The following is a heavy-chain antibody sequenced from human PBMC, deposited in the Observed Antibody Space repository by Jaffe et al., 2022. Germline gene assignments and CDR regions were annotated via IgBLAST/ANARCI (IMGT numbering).Heavy chain of an antibody. CDR1: GGSISSSSYY. Sequence: QLQLQESGPGLVKPSETLSLTCTVSGGSISSSSYYWGWIRQPPGKGLEWIGSIYYSGSTYYNPSLKSRVTISVDTSKNQFSLKLSSVTAADTAVYYCARQNDSRSPYYYYYMDVWGKGTTVTVSS. D-gene: IGHD1-26*01. J-gene: IGHJ6*03. CDR3: ARQNDSRSPYYYYYMDV. CDR2: IYYSGST. V-gene: IGHV4-39*01.